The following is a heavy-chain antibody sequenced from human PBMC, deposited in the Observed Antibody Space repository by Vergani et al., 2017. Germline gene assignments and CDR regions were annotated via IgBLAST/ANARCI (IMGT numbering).Heavy chain of an antibody. J-gene: IGHJ4*02. V-gene: IGHV1-46*01. D-gene: IGHD6-19*01. CDR3: ARGQAVIDY. CDR2: INPSGGST. Sequence: QVQLVQSGAEVKKPGASVKVSCKASGYTFTSYYMHWVRQAPGQGLEWMGIINPSGGSTSYAQKFQGRVTMTRDTSISTAYMELSRLRSDDTAVYYCARGQAVIDYWGQGTLVTVSS. CDR1: GYTFTSYY.